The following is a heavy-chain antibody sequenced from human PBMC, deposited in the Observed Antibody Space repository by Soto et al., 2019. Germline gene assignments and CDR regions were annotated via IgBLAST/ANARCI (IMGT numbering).Heavy chain of an antibody. J-gene: IGHJ4*02. CDR3: ARNGKQSYFDY. CDR2: IYYSGST. D-gene: IGHD1-1*01. CDR1: GGSISRYY. Sequence: SETLSLTCTVSGGSISRYYWSWIRQPPGKGLEWIGYIYYSGSTNYNPSLKSRVTISVDTSKNQFSLKLSSVTAADTAVYYCARNGKQSYFDYWGQGTLVTVSS. V-gene: IGHV4-59*01.